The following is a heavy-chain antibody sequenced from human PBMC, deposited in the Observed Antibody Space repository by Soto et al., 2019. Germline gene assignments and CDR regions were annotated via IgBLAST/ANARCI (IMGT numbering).Heavy chain of an antibody. J-gene: IGHJ1*01. V-gene: IGHV3-23*01. Sequence: GGSLRLSCAASGFTFSSYAMSWVRQAPGKGLEWVSAISGSGDSTYNADSVKGRFTISRDNSKNTLYLQMNSLRAEDTAVYYCAKDGNGYNSAYFQHWGKGTLVTVSS. CDR2: ISGSGDST. D-gene: IGHD5-12*01. CDR3: AKDGNGYNSAYFQH. CDR1: GFTFSSYA.